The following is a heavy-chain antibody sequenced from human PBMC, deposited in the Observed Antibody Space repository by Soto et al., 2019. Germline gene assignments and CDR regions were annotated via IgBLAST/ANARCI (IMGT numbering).Heavy chain of an antibody. Sequence: PSETLSLTCTVSGGSISSSSYYWGWIRQPPGKGLEWIGSIYYSGSTYYNPSLKSRVTISVDTSKNQFSLKLSSVTAADTAVYYCARGLPLYYYDSSGYYFDYWGQGTLVTVSS. CDR2: IYYSGST. D-gene: IGHD3-22*01. CDR1: GGSISSSSYY. J-gene: IGHJ4*02. V-gene: IGHV4-39*07. CDR3: ARGLPLYYYDSSGYYFDY.